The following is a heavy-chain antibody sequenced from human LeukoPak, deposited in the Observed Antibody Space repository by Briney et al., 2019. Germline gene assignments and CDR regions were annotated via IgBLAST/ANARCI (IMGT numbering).Heavy chain of an antibody. CDR2: ISSGSSTI. CDR1: GFSFSSYS. V-gene: IGHV3-48*01. D-gene: IGHD3-22*01. Sequence: GGSLRVSCAASGFSFSSYSMNWVRQAPGKGLEWVSYISSGSSTIHYADSVKGRFTISRDNGKNSLYLQMNSLRAEDTAVYYCARDPARTYYYDSSGYYFDYWGQGTLVTVSS. J-gene: IGHJ4*02. CDR3: ARDPARTYYYDSSGYYFDY.